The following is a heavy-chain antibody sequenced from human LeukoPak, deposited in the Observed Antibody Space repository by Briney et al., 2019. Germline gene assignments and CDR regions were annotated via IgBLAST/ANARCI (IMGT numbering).Heavy chain of an antibody. CDR1: GGSISSSSYY. V-gene: IGHV4-39*01. CDR2: IYYSGST. CDR3: ARLEELVVNWFDP. D-gene: IGHD6-13*01. Sequence: SETLSLTCTVSGGSISSSSYYWGWIRQPPGKGLEWIGSIYYSGSTYYNPSPKSRVTISVDTSKNQFSLKLSSVTAADTAVYYCARLEELVVNWFDPWGQGTLVTVSS. J-gene: IGHJ5*02.